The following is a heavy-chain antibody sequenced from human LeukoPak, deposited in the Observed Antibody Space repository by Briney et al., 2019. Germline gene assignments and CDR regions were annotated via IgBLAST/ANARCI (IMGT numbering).Heavy chain of an antibody. CDR3: ARDADFWSAANFDY. CDR1: GFTFSSHW. J-gene: IGHJ4*02. CDR2: INEDGSTT. V-gene: IGHV3-74*01. Sequence: GGSLRLSCAVSGFTFSSHWMHWVRQAPGKGLVWVSRINEDGSTTNDADSVKGRFTISRDNAKNSLYLQMNSLRAEDTAVYYCARDADFWSAANFDYWGQGTLVTVSS. D-gene: IGHD3/OR15-3a*01.